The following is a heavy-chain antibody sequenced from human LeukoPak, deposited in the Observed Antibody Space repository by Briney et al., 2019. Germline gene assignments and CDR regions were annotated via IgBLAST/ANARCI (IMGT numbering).Heavy chain of an antibody. CDR2: ITDSGAFT. J-gene: IGHJ4*02. Sequence: QPGGSLRLSCAASGFTFTSFSMGWVRQTPGMGLEWVSAITDSGAFTNYADSVKGRFTISRDNSKNTLYLQMNSLGGEDTAVYYCAKRSGHNYGYFDYWGQGILVSVSS. D-gene: IGHD5-18*01. CDR1: GFTFTSFS. CDR3: AKRSGHNYGYFDY. V-gene: IGHV3-23*01.